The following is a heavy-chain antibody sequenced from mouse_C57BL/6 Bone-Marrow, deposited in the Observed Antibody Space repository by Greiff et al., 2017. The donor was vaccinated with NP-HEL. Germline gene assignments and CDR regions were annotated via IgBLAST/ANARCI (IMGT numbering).Heavy chain of an antibody. CDR1: GFSLTSYA. D-gene: IGHD1-1*01. CDR2: IWTGGGT. J-gene: IGHJ4*01. V-gene: IGHV2-9-1*01. CDR3: ARKGNYYGSSYGYYAMDY. Sequence: VQRVESGPGLVAPSQSLSITCTVSGFSLTSYAISWVRQPPGKGLEWLGVIWTGGGTNYNSALKSRLSISKDNSKSQVFLKMNSLQTDDTARYYCARKGNYYGSSYGYYAMDYWGQGTSVTVSS.